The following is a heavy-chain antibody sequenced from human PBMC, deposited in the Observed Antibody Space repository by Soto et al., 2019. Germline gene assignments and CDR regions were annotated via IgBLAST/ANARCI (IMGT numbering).Heavy chain of an antibody. J-gene: IGHJ6*03. CDR1: GFTFDDYA. CDR3: AKGTIFGEEYYMDV. CDR2: ISWNSGSI. Sequence: GGSLRLSCAASGFTFDDYAMHWVRQAPGKGLEWVSGISWNSGSIGYADSVKGRFTISRDNAKNSLYLQMNSLRAEDTALYYCAKGTIFGEEYYMDVWGKGTTVTVSS. V-gene: IGHV3-9*01. D-gene: IGHD3-3*01.